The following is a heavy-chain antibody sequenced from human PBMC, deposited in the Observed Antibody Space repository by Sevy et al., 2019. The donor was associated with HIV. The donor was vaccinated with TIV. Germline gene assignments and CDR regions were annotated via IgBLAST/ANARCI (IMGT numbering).Heavy chain of an antibody. CDR3: ARGGYYDTSGYYSHFFDY. CDR1: GYSITSGYN. Sequence: SETLSLTCAVSGYSITSGYNWGWIRQPPGKGLEWIGSLDHSGSTSFSASLRSRASISVDTSKNQFSLKLTSVTASDTAVYFCARGGYYDTSGYYSHFFDYWVQGTLVTVSS. D-gene: IGHD3-22*01. J-gene: IGHJ4*02. V-gene: IGHV4-38-2*01. CDR2: LDHSGST.